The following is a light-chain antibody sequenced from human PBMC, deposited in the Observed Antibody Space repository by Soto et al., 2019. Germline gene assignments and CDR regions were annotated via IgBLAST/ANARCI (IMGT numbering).Light chain of an antibody. CDR1: SSGVGAYNF. V-gene: IGLV2-14*01. CDR2: QVT. CDR3: SSYTSSRIWV. Sequence: QSVLTQPASVSGSSGQSITISCTGTSSGVGAYNFVSWYQQYPGKAPKLLIYQVTNRPSGVSNRFSGSKSGNTASLTISGLQAEDEADYYCSSYTSSRIWVFGGGTKLTVL. J-gene: IGLJ3*02.